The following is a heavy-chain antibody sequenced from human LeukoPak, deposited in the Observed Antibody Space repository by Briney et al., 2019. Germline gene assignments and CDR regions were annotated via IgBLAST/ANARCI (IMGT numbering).Heavy chain of an antibody. D-gene: IGHD2-2*01. Sequence: ASVKVSCEASGYTFTSYDINWVRQATGQGLEWMGWMNPNSGNTGYAQKFQGRVTMTRNTSISTAYMELSSLRSEDTAVYYCAREDVYCSSTSCYHNWFDPWGQGTLVTVSS. CDR2: MNPNSGNT. J-gene: IGHJ5*02. CDR3: AREDVYCSSTSCYHNWFDP. CDR1: GYTFTSYD. V-gene: IGHV1-8*01.